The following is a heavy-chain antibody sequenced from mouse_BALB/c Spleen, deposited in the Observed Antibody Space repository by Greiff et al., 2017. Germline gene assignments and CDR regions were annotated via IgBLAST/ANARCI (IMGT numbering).Heavy chain of an antibody. D-gene: IGHD2-10*02. Sequence: EVKLMESGGGLVQPGGSRKLSCAASGLTFSSFGMHWVRQAPEKGLEWVAYISSGSSTIYYADTVKGRFTISRDNPKNTLFLQMTSLRSEDTAMYYCARSPRKGNAMDYWGQGASVTVAS. CDR1: GLTFSSFG. V-gene: IGHV5-17*02. CDR2: ISSGSSTI. CDR3: ARSPRKGNAMDY. J-gene: IGHJ4*01.